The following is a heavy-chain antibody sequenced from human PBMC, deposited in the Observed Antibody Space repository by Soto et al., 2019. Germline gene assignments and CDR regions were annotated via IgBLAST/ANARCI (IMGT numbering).Heavy chain of an antibody. J-gene: IGHJ4*02. D-gene: IGHD6-19*01. V-gene: IGHV4-39*01. CDR3: ASQGSSGWYSYFDY. Sequence: SETLSLTCTVSGGSISSSSYYWGWIRQPPGKGLEWIGSIYYSGSTYYNPSLKSRVTISVDTSKNQFSLKLSSVTAADTAVYYCASQGSSGWYSYFDYWGQGTLVTVSS. CDR1: GGSISSSSYY. CDR2: IYYSGST.